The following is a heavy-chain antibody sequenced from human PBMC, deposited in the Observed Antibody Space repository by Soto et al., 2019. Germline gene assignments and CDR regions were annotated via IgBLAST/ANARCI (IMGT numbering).Heavy chain of an antibody. D-gene: IGHD1-20*01. CDR2: IYYSGST. V-gene: IGHV4-39*01. CDR3: ARITTRANWFDP. J-gene: IGHJ5*02. Sequence: SETLSLTCTVSGGSISSSSYYWGWIRHPPGKGLEWIGSIYYSGSTYYNPSLKSRVTISVDTSKNQFSLKLSSVTAADTAVYYCARITTRANWFDPWGQGTLVTVS. CDR1: GGSISSSSYY.